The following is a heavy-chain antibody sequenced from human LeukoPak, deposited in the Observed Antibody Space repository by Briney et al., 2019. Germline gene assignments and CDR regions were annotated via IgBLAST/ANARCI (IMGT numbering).Heavy chain of an antibody. V-gene: IGHV1-69*13. CDR1: GGTFSSYA. CDR2: IIPIFGTA. Sequence: SVKVSCTASGGTFSSYAISWVRQAPGQGLEWMGGIIPIFGTANYAQKFQGRVTITADESTSTAYMELSSLRSEDTAVYYCAREGLGELTLDYWGQGTLVTVSS. CDR3: AREGLGELTLDY. J-gene: IGHJ4*02. D-gene: IGHD3-16*01.